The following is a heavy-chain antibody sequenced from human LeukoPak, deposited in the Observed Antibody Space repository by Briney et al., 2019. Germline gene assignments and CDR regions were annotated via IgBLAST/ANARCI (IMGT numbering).Heavy chain of an antibody. CDR1: GGTFSSYA. V-gene: IGHV1-69*06. CDR3: ARVVGLTGYSSSWYSGYYYYMDV. Sequence: SVKVSCKASGGTFSSYAISWVRQAPGQGLEWMGGIIPIFGTANYAQKFQGRVTITADKSTGTAYMELSSLRSEDTAVYYCARVVGLTGYSSSWYSGYYYYMDVWGKGTTATVSS. J-gene: IGHJ6*03. D-gene: IGHD6-13*01. CDR2: IIPIFGTA.